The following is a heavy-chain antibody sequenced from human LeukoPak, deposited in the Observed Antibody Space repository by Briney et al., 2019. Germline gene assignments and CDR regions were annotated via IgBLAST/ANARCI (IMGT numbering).Heavy chain of an antibody. J-gene: IGHJ4*02. D-gene: IGHD4-17*01. CDR3: ARSLLLATVTTAEYYFDY. V-gene: IGHV4-34*01. CDR1: GGSFSNYY. Sequence: PSETLSLTCAVYGGSFSNYYWNWIRQPPGKGLEWIGEINHSGSTNYKPSLKSRVTTSVDPSKNQFSLKLSSVTAADTAVYYCARSLLLATVTTAEYYFDYWGQGTLVTVSS. CDR2: INHSGST.